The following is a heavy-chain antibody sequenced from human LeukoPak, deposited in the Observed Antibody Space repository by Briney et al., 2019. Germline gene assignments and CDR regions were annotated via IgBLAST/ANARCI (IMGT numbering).Heavy chain of an antibody. V-gene: IGHV4-30-4*01. D-gene: IGHD3-9*01. CDR1: SGSITSGDYY. CDR2: IYYSGST. J-gene: IGHJ6*02. Sequence: SETLSLTCTVSSGSITSGDYYWSWIRQPPGKGLEWIGYIYYSGSTYYNPSLKSRVTIPVDPSKNQFPLKLSSVTAADTAVYYCAREGVLRYFDWLQNPYGMDVWGQGTTVTVSS. CDR3: AREGVLRYFDWLQNPYGMDV.